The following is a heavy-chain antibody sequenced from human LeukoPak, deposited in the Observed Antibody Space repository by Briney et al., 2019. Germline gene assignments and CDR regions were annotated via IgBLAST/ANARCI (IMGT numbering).Heavy chain of an antibody. D-gene: IGHD6-13*01. Sequence: SETLSLTCTVSGDSISTSNSYWGWIRQPPWKGLEWIGEINHSGNTYYNPSLKSRVTISLDTSKSQFSLKLTSVTAADTAVYYCARKQGGQLVNTRRWFDPWGRGTLVTVSS. CDR1: GDSISTSNSY. V-gene: IGHV4-39*01. J-gene: IGHJ5*02. CDR3: ARKQGGQLVNTRRWFDP. CDR2: INHSGNT.